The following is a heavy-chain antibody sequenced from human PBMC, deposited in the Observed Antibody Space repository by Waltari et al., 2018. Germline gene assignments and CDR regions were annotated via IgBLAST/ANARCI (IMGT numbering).Heavy chain of an antibody. D-gene: IGHD4-17*01. V-gene: IGHV3-30*02. CDR2: LRFDGSEI. CDR3: AKYDYGDYRSSAFDI. J-gene: IGHJ3*02. Sequence: VKLVESGGGVIHPGESARLSCEGSGFPFRNYGMHWVRQGPGKGLEWVAFLRFDGSEIHYADSVKGRFTVSRDNSRNTLYLQMDSLRPEDTAVYYCAKYDYGDYRSSAFDIWGQGTVITVSS. CDR1: GFPFRNYG.